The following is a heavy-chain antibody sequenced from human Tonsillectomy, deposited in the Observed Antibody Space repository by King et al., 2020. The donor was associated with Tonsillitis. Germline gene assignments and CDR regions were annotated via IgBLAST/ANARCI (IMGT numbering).Heavy chain of an antibody. CDR3: AIQPFTKLGISC. J-gene: IGHJ4*02. Sequence: VQLQESGPGLVKPSQTLSLTCTVSGGSINSGDYYWSWIRQHPGKGLEWIGNIYYSGNTYYNPSLKSRVTISVDTSKNQFSLKLSSVTAADTAVYYCAIQPFTKLGISCWGQGALVTVSS. V-gene: IGHV4-31*03. CDR1: GGSINSGDYY. CDR2: IYYSGNT. D-gene: IGHD7-27*01.